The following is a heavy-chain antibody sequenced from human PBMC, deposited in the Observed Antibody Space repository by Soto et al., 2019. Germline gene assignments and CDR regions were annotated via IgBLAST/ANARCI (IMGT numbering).Heavy chain of an antibody. D-gene: IGHD2-8*01. CDR1: EYNFPDFW. Sequence: GESLKISFKGSEYNFPDFWIGWVRQMPGKGLEWMGIIYPGDSDTRYSPSFQGQVTISADKSISTTYLQWSSLKASDTAMYYCARHRMEYYATDVWGQGTTVTVSS. CDR2: IYPGDSDT. CDR3: ARHRMEYYATDV. J-gene: IGHJ6*02. V-gene: IGHV5-51*01.